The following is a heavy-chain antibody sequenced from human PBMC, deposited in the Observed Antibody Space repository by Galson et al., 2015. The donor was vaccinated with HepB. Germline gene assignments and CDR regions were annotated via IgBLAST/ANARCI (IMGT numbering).Heavy chain of an antibody. Sequence: SVKVSCKASGYTFTGYYMHWVRQAPGQGLEWMGWINPNSGGTNYAQKFQGRVTMTRDTSISTAYMELSRLRSDDTAAYYCARDLLPAVAGRGDAFDIWGQGTMVTVSS. CDR2: INPNSGGT. V-gene: IGHV1-2*02. CDR3: ARDLLPAVAGRGDAFDI. D-gene: IGHD6-19*01. CDR1: GYTFTGYY. J-gene: IGHJ3*02.